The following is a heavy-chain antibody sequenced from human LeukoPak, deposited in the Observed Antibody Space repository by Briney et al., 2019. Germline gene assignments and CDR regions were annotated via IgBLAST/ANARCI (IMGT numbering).Heavy chain of an antibody. Sequence: PPETLSLTCTVSGGSISSGSYYWGWIRQPAGKGLEWIGRIYTSGSTNYNPSLKSRVTISMDASKNQFSLELRSVTASDTAIYFCAKAGWYNNPFDPWGQGIRVTVSS. J-gene: IGHJ5*02. V-gene: IGHV4-61*02. CDR1: GGSISSGSYY. D-gene: IGHD2-15*01. CDR2: IYTSGST. CDR3: AKAGWYNNPFDP.